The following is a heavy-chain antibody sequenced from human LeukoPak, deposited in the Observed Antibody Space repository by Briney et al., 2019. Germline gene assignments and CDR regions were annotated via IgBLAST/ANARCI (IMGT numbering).Heavy chain of an antibody. CDR2: ISWNTGSI. CDR3: TKDKGSTITGWFDS. D-gene: IGHD2-2*01. CDR1: GFIFDDYA. Sequence: GGSLRLSCAASGFIFDDYAMHWVRQAPGKGLEWVSGISWNTGSINYADSVKGRFTISRDNAKNSLYMQMNSLRAEDTALYYCTKDKGSTITGWFDSWGQGTLVTVSS. J-gene: IGHJ5*01. V-gene: IGHV3-9*01.